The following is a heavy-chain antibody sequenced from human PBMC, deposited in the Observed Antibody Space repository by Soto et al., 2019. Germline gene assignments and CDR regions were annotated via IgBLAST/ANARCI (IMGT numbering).Heavy chain of an antibody. J-gene: IGHJ4*02. CDR1: GFTFSDYA. D-gene: IGHD5-12*01. CDR2: ISSKGDPT. V-gene: IGHV3-64D*08. Sequence: GGSLRLSCTVSGFTFSDYAMHWVRQAPGKGLEYVSSISSKGDPTDYADSVRGRFTISRDNSKNTLTLQMSSLRAEDKAIYYCVKDRAIDYWGQGILVTVSS. CDR3: VKDRAIDY.